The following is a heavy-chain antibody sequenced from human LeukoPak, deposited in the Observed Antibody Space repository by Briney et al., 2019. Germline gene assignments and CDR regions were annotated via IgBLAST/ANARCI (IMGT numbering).Heavy chain of an antibody. CDR1: GYTLIDLS. Sequence: GASVKVSCKVSGYTLIDLSMHWVRQAPGKGLEWMGGFDPEDGETIYAQKFQGRVTMTEDTSTDTAYMELSSLRSEDTAVYYCATAFTGGVPKRPYFDYWGQGTVVTISS. D-gene: IGHD3-16*01. V-gene: IGHV1-24*01. CDR3: ATAFTGGVPKRPYFDY. J-gene: IGHJ4*02. CDR2: FDPEDGET.